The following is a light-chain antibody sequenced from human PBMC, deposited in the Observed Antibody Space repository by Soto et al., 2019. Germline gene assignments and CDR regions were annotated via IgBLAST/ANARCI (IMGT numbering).Light chain of an antibody. CDR1: QSVASNY. CDR2: GAS. J-gene: IGKJ1*01. CDR3: QRYGSPSWT. V-gene: IGKV3-20*01. Sequence: EIVLTQSPGTLSLSPGERATLSCRASQSVASNYLAWYQQKPGQAPRLLIFGASSRATGIPDKFSGSGSGTDFTLTISRLEPEDFAVYYCQRYGSPSWTFDQGTKVEIK.